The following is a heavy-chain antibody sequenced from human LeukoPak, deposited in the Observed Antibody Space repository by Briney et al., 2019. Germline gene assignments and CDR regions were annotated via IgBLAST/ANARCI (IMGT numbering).Heavy chain of an antibody. CDR3: ARPYYYDSRIDP. Sequence: PSETLSLTCTVSGGSISSGDYYWSWIRQPPGKGLEWIAYMYYSGSTYYNPSLKSRVTMSADTSKNQLSLKLSSVTATDTAVYYCARPYYYDSRIDPWGQGILVTVSS. D-gene: IGHD3-22*01. J-gene: IGHJ5*02. V-gene: IGHV4-30-4*01. CDR1: GGSISSGDYY. CDR2: MYYSGST.